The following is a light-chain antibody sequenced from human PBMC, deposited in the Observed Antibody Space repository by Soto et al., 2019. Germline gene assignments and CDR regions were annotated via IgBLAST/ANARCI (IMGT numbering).Light chain of an antibody. CDR1: SSDVGGYDH. V-gene: IGLV2-14*01. J-gene: IGLJ2*01. CDR2: EVT. CDR3: SSFTSTSTVV. Sequence: QSVLTQPASVSGSPGQSITISCTGTSSDVGGYDHVAWYQQHPGKAPKLMIYEVTNRPSGVSNRFSGSKSGNTASLTISGLQPEDEADYYCSSFTSTSTVVFGGGTKLTVL.